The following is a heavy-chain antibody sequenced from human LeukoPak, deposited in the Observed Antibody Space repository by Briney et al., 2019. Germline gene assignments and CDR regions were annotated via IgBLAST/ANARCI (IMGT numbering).Heavy chain of an antibody. CDR2: INAGNGNT. CDR1: GYTFTSYA. V-gene: IGHV1-3*01. CDR3: ARDLVYDSSGYYDGGAFCDY. Sequence: ASVKVSCKASGYTFTSYAMHWVRQAPGQRLEWMGWINAGNGNTKYSQKFQGRVTITRDTSASTAYMELSSLRSEDTAVYYCARDLVYDSSGYYDGGAFCDYWGQGTLVTVSS. J-gene: IGHJ4*02. D-gene: IGHD3-22*01.